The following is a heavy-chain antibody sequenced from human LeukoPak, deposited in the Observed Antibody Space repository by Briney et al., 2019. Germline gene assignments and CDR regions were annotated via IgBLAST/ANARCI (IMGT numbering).Heavy chain of an antibody. Sequence: PGGSLRLSCAASGFNSSPYGMSWIRQAPGKGLEWVAGISGSGSDTYYADSVKGRFTISRDNFKNTVDLQMNSLRADDTAVYYCAKLGTYFYFDFWGRGTLVTVSS. V-gene: IGHV3-23*01. J-gene: IGHJ2*01. CDR2: ISGSGSDT. CDR3: AKLGTYFYFDF. CDR1: GFNSSPYG. D-gene: IGHD7-27*01.